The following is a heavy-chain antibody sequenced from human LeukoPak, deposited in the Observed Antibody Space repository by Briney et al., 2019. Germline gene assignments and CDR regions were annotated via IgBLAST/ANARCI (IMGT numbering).Heavy chain of an antibody. J-gene: IGHJ3*01. CDR1: GLTFSNYW. CDR2: IDSDGSTT. CDR3: ARPYSYGAFDV. D-gene: IGHD5-18*01. Sequence: GGSLRLSCAASGLTFSNYWMHWVRQAPGKGLVWVSRIDSDGSTTDYADSVKGRFIISRDNAKNTLYLQMNSLRAEDTAVYYCARPYSYGAFDVWGQGTMVTVSS. V-gene: IGHV3-74*01.